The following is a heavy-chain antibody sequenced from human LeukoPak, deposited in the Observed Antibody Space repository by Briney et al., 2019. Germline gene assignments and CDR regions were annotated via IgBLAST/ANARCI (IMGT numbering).Heavy chain of an antibody. CDR2: ISGIGGST. J-gene: IGHJ4*02. Sequence: GGSLRLSCAASGFTFSSYAMSGVRQARGKGLEWVSAISGIGGSTYYAHSVQGRFTISRDNSKNTLYLQMNSLRAEDTAVYYCAKERGIWSGYRDYWGQGTLVTVSS. CDR1: GFTFSSYA. V-gene: IGHV3-23*01. CDR3: AKERGIWSGYRDY. D-gene: IGHD3-3*01.